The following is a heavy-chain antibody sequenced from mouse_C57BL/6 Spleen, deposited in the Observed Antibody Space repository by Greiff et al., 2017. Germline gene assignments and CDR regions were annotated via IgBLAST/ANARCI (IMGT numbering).Heavy chain of an antibody. CDR2: INPGSGGT. V-gene: IGHV1-54*01. CDR1: GYAFTNYL. Sequence: QVHVKQSGAELVRPGTSVKVSCKASGYAFTNYLIEWVKQRPGQGLEWIGVINPGSGGTNYNEKFKGKATLTADKSSSTAYMQLSSLTSEDSAVYFCARSEGYYDAMDYWGQGTSVTVSS. CDR3: ARSEGYYDAMDY. J-gene: IGHJ4*01. D-gene: IGHD2-2*01.